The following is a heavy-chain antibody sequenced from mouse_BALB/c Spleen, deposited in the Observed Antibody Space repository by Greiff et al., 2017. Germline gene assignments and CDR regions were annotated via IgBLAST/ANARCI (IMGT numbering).Heavy chain of an antibody. Sequence: QVTLKVSGPGILQPSQTLSLTCSFSGFSLSTSGMGVSWIRQPSGKGLEWLAHIYWDDDKRYNPSLKSRLTISKDTSSNQVFLKITSVDTADTATYYCARRRGSSYYFDYWGQGTTLTVSS. CDR1: GFSLSTSGMG. V-gene: IGHV8-12*01. D-gene: IGHD1-1*01. CDR2: IYWDDDK. CDR3: ARRRGSSYYFDY. J-gene: IGHJ2*01.